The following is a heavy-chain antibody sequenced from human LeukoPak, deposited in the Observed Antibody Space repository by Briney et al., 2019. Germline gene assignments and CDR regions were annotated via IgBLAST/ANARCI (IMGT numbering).Heavy chain of an antibody. J-gene: IGHJ4*02. CDR2: IIPILGIA. D-gene: IGHD5-18*01. Sequence: SVKVSCKASGGTFSSYAISWVRQAPGQGLEWMGRIIPILGIANYAQKFQGRVTITADKSTSTAYMELSSLRSEDTAVYYCARVPAPWGRYSYGYYYFDYWGQGTLVTVSS. CDR1: GGTFSSYA. V-gene: IGHV1-69*04. CDR3: ARVPAPWGRYSYGYYYFDY.